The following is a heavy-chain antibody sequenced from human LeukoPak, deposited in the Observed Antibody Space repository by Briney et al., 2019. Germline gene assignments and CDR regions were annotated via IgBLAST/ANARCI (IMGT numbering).Heavy chain of an antibody. V-gene: IGHV1-2*06. Sequence: ASVKVSCKASGYTFINYYIHWVRQAPGQGLEWMGRINPVSGATNSAQKFQGRVTMTRDTSITTAYMDLGSLRSDDTAVYYCAITNVNNAFDIWGPGTMVTVSS. CDR3: AITNVNNAFDI. CDR1: GYTFINYY. D-gene: IGHD2/OR15-2a*01. J-gene: IGHJ3*02. CDR2: INPVSGAT.